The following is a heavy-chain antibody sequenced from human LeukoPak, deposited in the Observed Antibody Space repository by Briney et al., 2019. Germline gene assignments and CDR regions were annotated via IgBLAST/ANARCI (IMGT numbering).Heavy chain of an antibody. V-gene: IGHV4-59*08. CDR1: GGSISSYH. Sequence: MASETLSLTCTVSGGSISSYHWSWIRQPPGKGLEWIGYIYYSGSTNYNPPLKSRVTISVDTSKNQFSLKLSSVTAADTAVYYCARRDQGYFDYWGQGTLVTVSS. CDR2: IYYSGST. J-gene: IGHJ4*02. D-gene: IGHD2-2*01. CDR3: ARRDQGYFDY.